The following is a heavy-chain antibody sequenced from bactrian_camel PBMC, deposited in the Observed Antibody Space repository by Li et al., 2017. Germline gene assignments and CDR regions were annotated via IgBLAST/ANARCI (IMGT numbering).Heavy chain of an antibody. CDR1: GFTFSSYY. V-gene: IGHV3S10*01. D-gene: IGHD2*01. CDR3: KASTRDGGPCVPGQFGY. CDR2: IDSDGRI. Sequence: EVQLVESGGGLVQPGGSLRLSCAASGFTFSSYYMSWVRQAPGKDREFVSLIDSDGRINYSGSVKGRFSISQDSAKSTVYLQMNSLLPEDTAMYYCKASTRDGGPCVPGQFGYWGQGTQVTVS. J-gene: IGHJ6*01.